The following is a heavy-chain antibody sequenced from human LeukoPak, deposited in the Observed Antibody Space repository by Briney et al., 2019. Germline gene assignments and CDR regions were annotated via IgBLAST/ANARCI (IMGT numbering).Heavy chain of an antibody. CDR1: GFTFTSYA. CDR2: IKHDGSET. CDR3: ARRGYYYASGTIPFDY. D-gene: IGHD3-10*01. J-gene: IGHJ4*02. V-gene: IGHV3-7*01. Sequence: GGSLRLSCTVSGFTFTSYAFSWVRQAPGKGLEWVANIKHDGSETYHVDSVKGRFTISRDNAKNSLYLQMNSLRAEDTAVYYCARRGYYYASGTIPFDYWGQGALVTVSS.